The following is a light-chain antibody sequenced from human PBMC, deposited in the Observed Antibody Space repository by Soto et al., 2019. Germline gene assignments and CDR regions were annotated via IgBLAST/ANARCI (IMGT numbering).Light chain of an antibody. V-gene: IGKV3-20*01. CDR3: QQYGSSPGT. CDR1: QSVSSSY. CDR2: GAS. Sequence: EIVLTQSPDTLSLSPGERVTLSCRASQSVSSSYLAWYQQRPGQATRLLIYGASSRATGIPDRFSGSGSGTDFTLTISRLEPEDFAVYYCQQYGSSPGTFGQGTKVEIK. J-gene: IGKJ1*01.